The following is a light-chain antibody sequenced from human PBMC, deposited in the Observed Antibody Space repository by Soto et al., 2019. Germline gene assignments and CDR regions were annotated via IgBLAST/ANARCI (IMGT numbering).Light chain of an antibody. CDR3: QQYHGCPA. CDR2: GAL. Sequence: EIVMTHSRATLSVVTRERATXSCRASHSVSSTLAWYQLRPFQDPRILIYGALTRSTGIQARFSGRGSGTAFTLPISSLECEGFAVYYWQQYHGCPAFGQGTK. V-gene: IGKV3-15*01. CDR1: HSVSST. J-gene: IGKJ1*01.